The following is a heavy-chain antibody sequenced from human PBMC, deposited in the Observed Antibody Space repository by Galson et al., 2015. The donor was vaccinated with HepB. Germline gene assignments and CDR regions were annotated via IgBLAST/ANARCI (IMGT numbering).Heavy chain of an antibody. V-gene: IGHV3-33*01. CDR1: GFAFSRHG. CDR2: VWYDGTKQ. CDR3: WMIGTDFDY. J-gene: IGHJ4*02. Sequence: SLRLSCAASGFAFSRHGMHWARQAPGKGLEWVAVVWYDGTKQYYSESVEGRFTISRDNSKNMVYLQINSLRVEDTAVYYCWMIGTDFDYWGQGTLVTVSS. D-gene: IGHD2-21*01.